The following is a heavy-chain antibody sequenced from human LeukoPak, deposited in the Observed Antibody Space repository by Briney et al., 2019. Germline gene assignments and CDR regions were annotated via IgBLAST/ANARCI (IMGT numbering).Heavy chain of an antibody. CDR1: GGSISSYY. D-gene: IGHD3-3*01. V-gene: IGHV4-59*01. CDR3: ARTREYYDFWSGYYIPSWFDP. CDR2: IYYSGST. J-gene: IGHJ5*02. Sequence: SETLSLTCTVSGGSISSYYWSWIRQPPGKGLEWIGYIYYSGSTNYNPSLKSRVTISVDTSKNQFSLKLSSVTAADTAVDYCARTREYYDFWSGYYIPSWFDPWGQGTLVTVSS.